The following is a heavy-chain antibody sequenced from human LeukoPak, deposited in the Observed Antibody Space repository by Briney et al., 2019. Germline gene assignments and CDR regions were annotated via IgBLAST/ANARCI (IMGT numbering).Heavy chain of an antibody. CDR2: IKSKTDGGTT. D-gene: IGHD3-16*02. CDR1: GFTFSNAW. Sequence: PGGSLRLSCAASGFTFSNAWMSWVRQAPGKGLEWVGRIKSKTDGGTTDYAAPVKGSFTISRDDSKNTLYLQMNSLKTEDTAVYYCTTTHYDYVWGSYRYNVIFDYWGQGTLVTVSS. V-gene: IGHV3-15*01. J-gene: IGHJ4*02. CDR3: TTTHYDYVWGSYRYNVIFDY.